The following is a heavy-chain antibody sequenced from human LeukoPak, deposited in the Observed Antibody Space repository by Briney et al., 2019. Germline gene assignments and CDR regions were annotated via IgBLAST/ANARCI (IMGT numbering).Heavy chain of an antibody. J-gene: IGHJ3*02. CDR1: GGSFGGYY. CDR3: ARGVLRYFDWLSNSPGAFDI. D-gene: IGHD3-9*01. CDR2: INHSGST. Sequence: SETLSLTCAVYGGSFGGYYWSWIRQPPGKGLEWIGEINHSGSTNYNPSLKSRVTISVDTSKNQFSLKLSSVTAADTAVYYCARGVLRYFDWLSNSPGAFDIWGQGTMVTVSS. V-gene: IGHV4-34*01.